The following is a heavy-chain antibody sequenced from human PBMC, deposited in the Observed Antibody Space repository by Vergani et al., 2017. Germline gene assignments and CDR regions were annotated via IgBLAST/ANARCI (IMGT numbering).Heavy chain of an antibody. V-gene: IGHV1-18*01. CDR1: GYTFTSYG. J-gene: IGHJ4*02. Sequence: QVQLVQSGAEVKKPGASVKVSCKASGYTFTSYGISWVRQAPGQGLEWMGWISAYNGNTNYAQKLQGRGTMTTDTSTSTAYMELRSLRSDDTAVYYCASPHCSGGSCYSSFDYWGQGTLVTGSS. D-gene: IGHD2-15*01. CDR2: ISAYNGNT. CDR3: ASPHCSGGSCYSSFDY.